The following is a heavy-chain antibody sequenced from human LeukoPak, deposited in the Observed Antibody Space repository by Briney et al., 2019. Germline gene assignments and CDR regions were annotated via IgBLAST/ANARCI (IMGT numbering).Heavy chain of an antibody. CDR3: AKAAVLLGATDY. D-gene: IGHD1-26*01. V-gene: IGHV3-23*01. Sequence: GGSLRLSCAGSGFTFSSYAMSWVRRAPGKGLEWVSAISGSGGSTYYADSVKGRFTISRDNSKNTLYLQMNSLRAEDTAVYYCAKAAVLLGATDYWGQGTLVTVSS. J-gene: IGHJ4*02. CDR2: ISGSGGST. CDR1: GFTFSSYA.